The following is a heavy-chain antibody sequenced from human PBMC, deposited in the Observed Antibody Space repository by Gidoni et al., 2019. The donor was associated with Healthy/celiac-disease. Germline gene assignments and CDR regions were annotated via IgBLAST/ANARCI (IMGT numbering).Heavy chain of an antibody. V-gene: IGHV3-48*01. J-gene: IGHJ6*02. CDR2: ISSSSSTI. D-gene: IGHD1-1*01. CDR3: AGLLEPSTAPYYYYGMDV. Sequence: EVQLVESGGGLVQPGGSLRLPCAAAGFSFRRYSMNWVRQAPGKGLEWVSYISSSSSTIYYADSVKGRFTISRDNAKNSLYLQMNSLRAEDTAVYYCAGLLEPSTAPYYYYGMDVWGQGTTVTVSS. CDR1: GFSFRRYS.